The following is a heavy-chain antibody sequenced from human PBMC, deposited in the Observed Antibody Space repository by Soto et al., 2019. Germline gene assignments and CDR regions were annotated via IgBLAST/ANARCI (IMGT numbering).Heavy chain of an antibody. Sequence: PXVILLPSGTSSGFSLRDHALSWVHQAPGKGLKWVSVISGSGGITYYEDSVKGRFTISRHNAKNTLYLQMNSLRAEETAVYYCAKGLLIRVPKVTIPPQYYYGRDGGGQGTKGSVSS. CDR2: ISGSGGIT. CDR3: AKGLLIRVPKVTIPPQYYYGRDG. D-gene: IGHD3-10*01. J-gene: IGHJ6*01. V-gene: IGHV3-23*01. CDR1: GFSLRDHA.